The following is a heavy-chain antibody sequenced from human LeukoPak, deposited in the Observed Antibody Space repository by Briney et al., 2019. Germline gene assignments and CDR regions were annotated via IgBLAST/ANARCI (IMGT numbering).Heavy chain of an antibody. CDR3: ARDGAARLLRYYYYLDV. D-gene: IGHD6-6*01. CDR2: ISYDGSDQ. CDR1: GDTFSNNA. J-gene: IGHJ6*03. V-gene: IGHV3-30*04. Sequence: PGGSLRLSCTVTGDTFSNNAMHWVRQAPGKGLEWVAVISYDGSDQRYADSVKGRFTISRDKSESTHFLQMNSLRPEDTAVYYCARDGAARLLRYYYYLDVWGKGTTVTVSS.